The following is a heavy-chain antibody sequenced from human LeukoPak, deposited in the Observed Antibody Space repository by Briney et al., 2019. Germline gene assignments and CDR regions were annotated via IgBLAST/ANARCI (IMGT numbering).Heavy chain of an antibody. CDR1: GYTFTGYY. J-gene: IGHJ6*03. D-gene: IGHD5-18*01. V-gene: IGHV1-2*02. Sequence: ASVKVSCKASGYTFTGYYMHWVRQAPGQGLEWMGWINPNSGCTNYAQKFQGRVTMTRYTAIGTAYMELSRLRSDDTAVYYCARDSKLWSRHYYYYYYMDVWGKGTTVTVSS. CDR3: ARDSKLWSRHYYYYYYMDV. CDR2: INPNSGCT.